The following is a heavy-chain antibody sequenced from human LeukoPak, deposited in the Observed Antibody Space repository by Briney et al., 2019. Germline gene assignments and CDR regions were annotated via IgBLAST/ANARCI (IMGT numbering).Heavy chain of an antibody. CDR3: ARAGINRFLDYYYYMDV. V-gene: IGHV1-69*05. CDR2: IIPIFGTA. D-gene: IGHD2/OR15-2a*01. J-gene: IGHJ6*03. CDR1: GGTFSSYA. Sequence: ASVKVSCKASGGTFSSYAISWVRQAPGQGLEWKGGIIPIFGTANYAQKFQGRVTITTDESTSTAYMELSSLRSEDTAVYYCARAGINRFLDYYYYMDVWGQGTLVTVSS.